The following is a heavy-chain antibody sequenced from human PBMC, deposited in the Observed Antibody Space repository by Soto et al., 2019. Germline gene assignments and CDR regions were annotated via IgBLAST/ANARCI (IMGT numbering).Heavy chain of an antibody. CDR1: GDSIGTTHSY. CDR2: IHYSGST. Sequence: SETLSFTCPVSGDSIGTTHSYWAWIRHSPVRALEWIGNIHYSGSTYYMPSLRTRVSLSVDTSKNQFSLRLTSVTAEDTAVYYCSRHEGHGIVWPRYYWSQG. D-gene: IGHD3-16*02. V-gene: IGHV4-39*01. J-gene: IGHJ4*02. CDR3: SRHEGHGIVWPRYY.